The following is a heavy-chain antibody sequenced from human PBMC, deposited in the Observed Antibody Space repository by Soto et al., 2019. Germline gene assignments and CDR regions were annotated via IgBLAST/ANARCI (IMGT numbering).Heavy chain of an antibody. CDR1: GFAFNTHA. D-gene: IGHD2-2*01. CDR2: ISSSSSYI. V-gene: IGHV3-21*01. Sequence: PRLSCAASGFAFNTHALSWVRQAPGKGLKWVSSISSSSSYIYYADSVKGRFTISRDNAKNSLYLQMNSLRAEDTAVYYCASLAEVYCSSTSCYSGRFDYWGQGTLVTVSS. J-gene: IGHJ4*02. CDR3: ASLAEVYCSSTSCYSGRFDY.